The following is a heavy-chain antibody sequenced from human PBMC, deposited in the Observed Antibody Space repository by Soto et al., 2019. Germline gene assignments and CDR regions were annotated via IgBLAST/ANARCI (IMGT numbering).Heavy chain of an antibody. CDR3: ARAGDPLGKVTPYRFNF. CDR2: IPPMFDTP. V-gene: IGHV1-69*06. CDR1: GDKFNNFA. Sequence: SVKVSCKTSGDKFNNFAINWIRQARGQGLEWMGGIPPMFDTPHYSEKFRGRLTITADKSTATAYMELGSLTFDDTAVYFCARAGDPLGKVTPYRFNFWGPGTLVTVSS. D-gene: IGHD7-27*01. J-gene: IGHJ4*02.